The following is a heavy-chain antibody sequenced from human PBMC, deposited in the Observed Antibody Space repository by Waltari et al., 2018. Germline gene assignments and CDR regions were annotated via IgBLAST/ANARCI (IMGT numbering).Heavy chain of an antibody. CDR3: ATKMSDQWLRE. V-gene: IGHV1-69-2*01. CDR1: GYTFTEYY. CDR2: VDPEDGET. J-gene: IGHJ1*01. D-gene: IGHD6-19*01. Sequence: EVHLVQSGAEVKRPGAPVKISCKASGYTFTEYYLHGGRQAPGKGLEWMGHVDPEDGETEISDKFQGRVAMTADTSTETAYIEVCSLTSDDMAVYYCATKMSDQWLREWGQGTLVTVSS.